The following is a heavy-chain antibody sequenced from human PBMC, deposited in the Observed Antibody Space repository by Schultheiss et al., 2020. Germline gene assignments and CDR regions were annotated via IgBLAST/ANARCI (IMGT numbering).Heavy chain of an antibody. CDR2: IHITGNT. D-gene: IGHD3-10*01. CDR1: GGSFSGYY. V-gene: IGHV4-59*10. J-gene: IGHJ6*02. CDR3: AKVPYYFGSGKHGMDV. Sequence: SQTLSLTCAVYGGSFSGYYWSWIRQPAGKGLEWVGSIHITGNTNYNPSLKSRVTMSIDTSKNQFSLNLRSVTAADTAIYYCAKVPYYFGSGKHGMDVWGQGTTVTVSS.